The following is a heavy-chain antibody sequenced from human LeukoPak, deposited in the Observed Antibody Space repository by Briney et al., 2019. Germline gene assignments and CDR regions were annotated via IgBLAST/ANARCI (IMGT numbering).Heavy chain of an antibody. CDR1: GFTFSSYG. CDR3: GKDLTDLALAGPEYFQD. CDR2: ISNDGSKK. Sequence: GTSLRLSCAASGFTFSSYGMHWVRQAPGKGLEWVAVISNDGSKKYYVDSVKGRFTISRDNSKNTLSLQMNSLRAEDTALYYCGKDLTDLALAGPEYFQDWGQGTLVTVSS. J-gene: IGHJ1*01. V-gene: IGHV3-30*18. D-gene: IGHD6-19*01.